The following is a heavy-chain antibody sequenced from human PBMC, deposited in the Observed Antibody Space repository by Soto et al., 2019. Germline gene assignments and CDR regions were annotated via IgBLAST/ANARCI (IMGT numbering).Heavy chain of an antibody. CDR3: AKSYGPTDTWFDP. CDR2: IHYSGNT. J-gene: IGHJ5*02. CDR1: GGSVSSDPYY. D-gene: IGHD4-17*01. Sequence: PSETLSLTCTVSGGSVSSDPYYWTWIRQHPGKGLEWIVYIHYSGNTNYNPSLKSRVTISVDTSKNQFSLKLSSVTAADTAVYYCAKSYGPTDTWFDPWGQGTLVTVSS. V-gene: IGHV4-31*03.